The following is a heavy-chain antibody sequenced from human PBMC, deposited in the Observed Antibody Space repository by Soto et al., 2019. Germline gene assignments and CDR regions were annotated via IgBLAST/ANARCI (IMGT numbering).Heavy chain of an antibody. CDR1: GFTISSYW. D-gene: IGHD6-6*01. J-gene: IGHJ4*02. Sequence: GGSLRLSCAASGFTISSYWMHWVRQAPGKGLVWVSRINSDGSSTGYADSVKGRFTISRDNAKNTLYLQMNSLRAEDTDVYHCPRDVSRRRFDYWGQGTLVTVSS. CDR3: PRDVSRRRFDY. CDR2: INSDGSST. V-gene: IGHV3-74*01.